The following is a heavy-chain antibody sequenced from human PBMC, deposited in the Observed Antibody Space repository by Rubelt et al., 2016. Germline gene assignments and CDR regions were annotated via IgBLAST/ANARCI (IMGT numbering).Heavy chain of an antibody. V-gene: IGHV4-34*01. J-gene: IGHJ4*02. CDR2: ISHGGIT. CDR1: GGSFSAYY. D-gene: IGHD4-17*01. CDR3: AGATVTTVD. Sequence: QVQLQQWGAGLLKPSETLSLTCAVYGGSFSAYYWAWIRQPPGKGLEWIGEISHGGITNYKPSLKSRVTISLDTSKNQFSLMRTSMTVADTAVYYCAGATVTTVDWGQGTLVTVSS.